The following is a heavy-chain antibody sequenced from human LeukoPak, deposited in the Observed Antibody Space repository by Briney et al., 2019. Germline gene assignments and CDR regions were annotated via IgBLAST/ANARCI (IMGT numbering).Heavy chain of an antibody. CDR3: AKDSSSWYSGPDY. D-gene: IGHD6-13*01. V-gene: IGHV3-30-3*01. CDR1: GFTFSSYA. J-gene: IGHJ4*02. CDR2: ISYDGSNK. Sequence: GRSLRLSCAASGFTFSSYAMHWVRQAPGKGLEWVAVISYDGSNKYYADSVRGRFTISRDNAKNSLYLQMNSLRAEDTALYYCAKDSSSWYSGPDYWGQGTLVTVSS.